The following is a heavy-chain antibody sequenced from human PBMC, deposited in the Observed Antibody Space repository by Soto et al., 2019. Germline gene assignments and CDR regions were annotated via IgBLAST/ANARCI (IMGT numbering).Heavy chain of an antibody. CDR2: NSSGSSDT. V-gene: IGHV3-21*01. J-gene: IGHJ4*02. Sequence: GGSLRLSCEASGFTFSRVSMTWVRQVPGKGLEWVASNSSGSSDTWYADSVKGRFIISRDNAQNSLFLQMNTLRPEDTAMYYGARVAYWGPGTQVTVSS. CDR1: GFTFSRVS. CDR3: ARVAY.